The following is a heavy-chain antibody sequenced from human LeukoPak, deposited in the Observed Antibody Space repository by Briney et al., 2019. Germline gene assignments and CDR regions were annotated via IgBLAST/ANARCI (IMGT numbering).Heavy chain of an antibody. V-gene: IGHV1-2*04. Sequence: ASVKVSCKASGYTFTSYDINWVRQATGQGLEWMGWINPTSGVTNYAQKFQDWVTLTRDTSISTAYMELSSLKSDDTAVYYCARDLSSSWSFYGLDVWGQGTTVTVSS. J-gene: IGHJ6*02. CDR1: GYTFTSYD. CDR2: INPTSGVT. CDR3: ARDLSSSWSFYGLDV. D-gene: IGHD6-13*01.